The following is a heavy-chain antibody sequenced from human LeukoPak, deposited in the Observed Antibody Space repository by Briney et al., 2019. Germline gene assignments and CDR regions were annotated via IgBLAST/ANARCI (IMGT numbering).Heavy chain of an antibody. CDR1: GYILTNYG. D-gene: IGHD2-15*01. V-gene: IGHV1-18*01. J-gene: IGHJ4*02. CDR3: ARGGPPGGSGAYSDH. Sequence: RASVKVSCTASGYILTNYGITWVRRAPGQGLEWMGWISAHNGDTNYAQKLQGRVTLTTDTSTSTVYMELKGLRSDDTAVYYCARGGPPGGSGAYSDHWGQGTLVTVSS. CDR2: ISAHNGDT.